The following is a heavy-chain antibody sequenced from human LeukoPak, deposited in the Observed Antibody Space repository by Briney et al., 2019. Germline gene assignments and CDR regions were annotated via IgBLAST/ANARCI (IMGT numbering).Heavy chain of an antibody. Sequence: GGSLRLSCAASGFPFSYYGMHWVRQAPGKGLEGVAVISYDGSNKKYADSVKGRFTISRDNSKNTLYLQMNSLRAEDTAVYYCARTLIEYSVSSCYFDYWGQGTLVTVSS. D-gene: IGHD6-6*01. CDR2: ISYDGSNK. CDR3: ARTLIEYSVSSCYFDY. J-gene: IGHJ4*02. CDR1: GFPFSYYG. V-gene: IGHV3-30*19.